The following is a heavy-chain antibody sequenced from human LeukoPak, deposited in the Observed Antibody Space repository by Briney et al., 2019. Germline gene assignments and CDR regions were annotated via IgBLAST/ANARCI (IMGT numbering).Heavy chain of an antibody. J-gene: IGHJ4*02. D-gene: IGHD3-3*01. CDR3: ARVVVAVFGVMVHSNYFDS. CDR2: ITGDSETT. Sequence: GASVKISCKTSGYSFTNFGITWVRQAPGKGLEWMGWITGDSETTEYAQRFQGRISMPADTFTSTAYMELGSLASDDTAVYYCARVVVAVFGVMVHSNYFDSWGQGTLITVSS. V-gene: IGHV1-18*01. CDR1: GYSFTNFG.